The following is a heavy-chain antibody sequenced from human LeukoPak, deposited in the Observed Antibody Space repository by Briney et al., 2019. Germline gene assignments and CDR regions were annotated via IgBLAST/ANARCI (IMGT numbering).Heavy chain of an antibody. Sequence: SETLSLTCTVSGGSISSYYWSWIRQPPGKGLEWIGYIYFSGSTNYNPSLKSRVTISVDTSKIQFSLKLSSVTAADTAVYYCARDTGRTTVDYWGQGTLVTVSS. V-gene: IGHV4-59*12. CDR3: ARDTGRTTVDY. CDR2: IYFSGST. D-gene: IGHD4-17*01. J-gene: IGHJ4*02. CDR1: GGSISSYY.